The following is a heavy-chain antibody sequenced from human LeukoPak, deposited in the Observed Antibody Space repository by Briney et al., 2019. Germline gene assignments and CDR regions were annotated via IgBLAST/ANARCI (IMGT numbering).Heavy chain of an antibody. Sequence: GGSLRLSCAASGFTFSSYSMNWARQPPGKGPEWVSYISYSSSTIYYADSVKGRFTISRDNAKNSLYLKMDSLRAEDTAVYYCARDRLHYGEYEKTFDYWGQGTLVTVSS. CDR2: ISYSSSTI. CDR1: GFTFSSYS. D-gene: IGHD4-17*01. CDR3: ARDRLHYGEYEKTFDY. V-gene: IGHV3-48*01. J-gene: IGHJ4*02.